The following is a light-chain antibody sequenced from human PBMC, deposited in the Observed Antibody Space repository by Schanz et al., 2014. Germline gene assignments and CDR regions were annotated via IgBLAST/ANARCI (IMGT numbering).Light chain of an antibody. J-gene: IGKJ4*01. CDR3: QQTNTFPLT. V-gene: IGKV1D-12*01. Sequence: DIPMTQSPSSVSASVGDKVTITCRASQGISSWLAWYQQKPGKAPKLLIHAASSLQSGVPSRISGSGSGTDFTLTISALQPEDFAIYYCQQTNTFPLTFGGGTKVEIK. CDR2: AAS. CDR1: QGISSW.